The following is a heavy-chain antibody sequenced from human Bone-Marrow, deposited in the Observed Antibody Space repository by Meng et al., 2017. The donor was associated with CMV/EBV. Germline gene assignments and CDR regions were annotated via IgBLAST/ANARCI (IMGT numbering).Heavy chain of an antibody. Sequence: SCAVSGGSISSSNWWSWARQPPGKGLEWIGEIYHSGSTNYNPSLKSRVTISVDKSKNQFSLKLSSVTAADTAVYYCARARWAVPAAIAYYYYGMDVWGQGTTVTVSS. CDR2: IYHSGST. J-gene: IGHJ6*02. CDR1: GGSISSSNW. CDR3: ARARWAVPAAIAYYYYGMDV. V-gene: IGHV4-4*02. D-gene: IGHD2-2*02.